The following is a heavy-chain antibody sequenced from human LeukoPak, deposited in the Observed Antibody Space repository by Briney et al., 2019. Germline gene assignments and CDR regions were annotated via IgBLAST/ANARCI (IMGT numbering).Heavy chain of an antibody. Sequence: ASVKVSFTASGGTFSSYAISWVRQAPGQGLEWMGGIIPIFGTANYAQKFQGRVTITADESTSTAYMELSSLRSEDTAVYYCALANCGGDCYAFDYWGQGTLVTVSS. CDR1: GGTFSSYA. CDR3: ALANCGGDCYAFDY. D-gene: IGHD2-21*02. J-gene: IGHJ4*02. CDR2: IIPIFGTA. V-gene: IGHV1-69*13.